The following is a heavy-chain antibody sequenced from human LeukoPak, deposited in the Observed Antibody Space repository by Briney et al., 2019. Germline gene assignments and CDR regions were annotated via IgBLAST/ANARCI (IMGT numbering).Heavy chain of an antibody. CDR2: IYYSGST. V-gene: IGHV4-59*01. CDR3: ARDPSNTSGWYIYFDY. J-gene: IGHJ4*02. CDR1: GGSISNYY. D-gene: IGHD6-19*01. Sequence: SETLSLTCTVSGGSISNYYWSWIRQPPGKGLEWIGYIYYSGSTNCNPSLKSRVTISLDTSKKKFSLKLNSVTAADTAVYYCARDPSNTSGWYIYFDYWGQGSLVTVSS.